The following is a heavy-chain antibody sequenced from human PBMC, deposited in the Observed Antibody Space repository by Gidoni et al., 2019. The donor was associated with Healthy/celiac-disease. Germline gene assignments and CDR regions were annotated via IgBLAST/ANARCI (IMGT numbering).Heavy chain of an antibody. CDR3: ARDPAAAGFFDY. V-gene: IGHV3-33*01. CDR1: GFPFSSDG. J-gene: IGHJ4*02. Sequence: QVQLVEAGGGVVQPGRSLGLSGAASGFPFSSDGIHWVRQAPGKGRGWVAVIWYDGSNKYYADSVKGRFTISRDNSKNTLYLQMNSLRAEDTAVYYCARDPAAAGFFDYWGQGTLVTVSS. CDR2: IWYDGSNK. D-gene: IGHD6-13*01.